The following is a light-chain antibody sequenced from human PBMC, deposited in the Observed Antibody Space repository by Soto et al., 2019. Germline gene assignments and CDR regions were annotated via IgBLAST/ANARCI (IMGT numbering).Light chain of an antibody. CDR3: QQYNSYPFT. J-gene: IGKJ3*01. V-gene: IGKV1-5*01. Sequence: DIQMTQSPSTLSASVGDRVTITCRASQSISRWLAWHQQKPGKAPRLLIYDASNLQRGVPSRFSGSGSGTEFTLTITSLQPEDFATYYCQQYNSYPFTCGPGTKVDL. CDR1: QSISRW. CDR2: DAS.